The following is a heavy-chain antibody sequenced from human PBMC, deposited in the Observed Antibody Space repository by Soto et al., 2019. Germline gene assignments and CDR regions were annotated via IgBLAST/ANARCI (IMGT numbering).Heavy chain of an antibody. CDR2: ISGSGGST. CDR1: GFTFSSYA. Sequence: GGSLRLSCAASGFTFSSYAMNWVRQAPGKGLEWVSAISGSGGSTYYADSVKGRFTISRDSSKNTLYLQMNSLRVEDTAVYYCAKDLVVATPYFFDYWGQGTLVTVSS. CDR3: AKDLVVATPYFFDY. V-gene: IGHV3-23*01. J-gene: IGHJ4*02. D-gene: IGHD2-8*02.